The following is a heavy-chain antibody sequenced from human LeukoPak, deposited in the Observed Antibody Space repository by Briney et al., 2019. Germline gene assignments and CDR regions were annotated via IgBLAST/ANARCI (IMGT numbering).Heavy chain of an antibody. CDR2: IYTSGST. J-gene: IGHJ4*02. V-gene: IGHV4-61*02. Sequence: PSQTLSLTCTVSGGSISSGSYYWSWIRQPAGKGLEWIGRIYTSGSTNYNPSLKSRVTISIDTSKNQFSLKLSSVTAADTAVYYCARKGATVTTGYAFDYWGQGTLVTVPP. D-gene: IGHD4-17*01. CDR1: GGSISSGSYY. CDR3: ARKGATVTTGYAFDY.